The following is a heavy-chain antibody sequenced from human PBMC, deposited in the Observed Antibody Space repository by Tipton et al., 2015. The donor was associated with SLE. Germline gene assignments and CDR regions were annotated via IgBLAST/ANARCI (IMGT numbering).Heavy chain of an antibody. CDR3: ARLVDGDYYDFWSGYPWYFDY. Sequence: TLSLTCTVSGGSISSSSYYWGWIRQPPGKGLEWIGSIYYSGSTYYNPSLKSRVTISVDTSKNQFSLKLSSVTAADTAVYYCARLVDGDYYDFWSGYPWYFDYWGQGTLVTVSS. D-gene: IGHD3-3*01. CDR1: GGSISSSSYY. V-gene: IGHV4-39*07. J-gene: IGHJ4*02. CDR2: IYYSGST.